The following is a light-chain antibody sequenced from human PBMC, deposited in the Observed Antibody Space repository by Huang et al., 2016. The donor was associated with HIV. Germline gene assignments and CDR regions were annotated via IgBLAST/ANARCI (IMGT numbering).Light chain of an antibody. CDR2: GAS. CDR3: QQYNNWPPLFT. Sequence: EIVMTQSPATLSVSPGERATRSCRASQSVSSNLAWYQQKPGQAPRLLIYGASTRATGIPARFSGSGSGTEFTLTISSLQSEDFAVYYCQQYNNWPPLFTFGPGTKVDIK. CDR1: QSVSSN. V-gene: IGKV3-15*01. J-gene: IGKJ3*01.